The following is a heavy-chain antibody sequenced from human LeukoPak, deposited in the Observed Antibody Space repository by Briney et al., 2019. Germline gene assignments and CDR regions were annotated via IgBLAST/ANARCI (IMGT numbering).Heavy chain of an antibody. CDR1: GYTLTELS. Sequence: ASVKVSCKVSGYTLTELSMHWVRQAPGKGLEWMGGFDPEDGGTIYAQKFQGRVTMTEDTSTDTAYMELSSLRSEDTAVYYCATIFTYYDILTGQNWFDPWGQGTLVTVSS. CDR3: ATIFTYYDILTGQNWFDP. D-gene: IGHD3-9*01. V-gene: IGHV1-24*01. J-gene: IGHJ5*02. CDR2: FDPEDGGT.